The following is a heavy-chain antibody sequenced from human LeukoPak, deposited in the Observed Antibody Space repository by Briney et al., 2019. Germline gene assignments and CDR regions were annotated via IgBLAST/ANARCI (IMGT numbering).Heavy chain of an antibody. CDR1: GFSFDDYP. CDR3: AKEIDTLGTNAFDI. Sequence: GVSLRLSCAASGFSFDDYPMHWVRQAPGKGLEWVSLINEDGGKTFYADSVRGRFTISRDNSKNSLYLQMNSLRTEDAALYYCAKEIDTLGTNAFDIWGEGTIVTVSS. J-gene: IGHJ3*02. V-gene: IGHV3-43*02. CDR2: INEDGGKT. D-gene: IGHD2-15*01.